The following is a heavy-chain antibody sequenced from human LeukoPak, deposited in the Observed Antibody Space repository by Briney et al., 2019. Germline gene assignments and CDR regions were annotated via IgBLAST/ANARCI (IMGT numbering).Heavy chain of an antibody. CDR3: ARDSRGSSGAFDI. D-gene: IGHD2-21*01. CDR2: IYYSGST. Sequence: SETLSLTXTVSGGSIRSGDYYWSWISQPPGKGLQWIGYIYYSGSTYYNPSLKSRVTISVDTSKNQFSLKLSSVTAADTAVYYCARDSRGSSGAFDIWGQGTMVTVSS. CDR1: GGSIRSGDYY. J-gene: IGHJ3*02. V-gene: IGHV4-30-4*08.